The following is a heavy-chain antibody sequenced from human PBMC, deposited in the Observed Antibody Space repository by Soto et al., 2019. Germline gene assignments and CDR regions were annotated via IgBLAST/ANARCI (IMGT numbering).Heavy chain of an antibody. J-gene: IGHJ4*02. CDR1: GFIFSDYY. V-gene: IGHV3-11*01. Sequence: GGSLRLSCAASGFIFSDYYMTWIRQAPGKGLEWVSYITGSSSTIYYADSVKGRFTISRDNAKNSLYLQLNSLRADDTAVYYCARDXXXXXXDYWGLGTLVTVSS. CDR2: ITGSSSTI. CDR3: ARDXXXXXXDY.